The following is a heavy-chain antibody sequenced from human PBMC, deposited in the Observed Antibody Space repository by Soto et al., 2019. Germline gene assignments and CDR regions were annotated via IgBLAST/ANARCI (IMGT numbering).Heavy chain of an antibody. J-gene: IGHJ4*02. CDR1: GGSISSYY. D-gene: IGHD3-3*01. V-gene: IGHV4-59*08. Sequence: SETLSLTCTVSGGSISSYYWSWIRQPPGKGLEWIGYIYYSGSTNYNPSLKSRVTISVDTSKNQFSLKLSSVTAADTAVYYCARHKFQGYDFWSGYYIGHFDYWGQGTLVTVSS. CDR3: ARHKFQGYDFWSGYYIGHFDY. CDR2: IYYSGST.